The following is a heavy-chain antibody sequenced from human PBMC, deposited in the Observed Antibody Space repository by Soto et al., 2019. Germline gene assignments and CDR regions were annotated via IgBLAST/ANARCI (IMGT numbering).Heavy chain of an antibody. Sequence: GGSLRLSCVASGFTFSNYAMNWVRQAPGKGLEWVSAITGSGGSTYSADSVKGRFTISRDNSKNTLYLQMNSLRAEDTAVYYCAKDLEWLRFYFDYWGQGTLVTVSS. V-gene: IGHV3-23*01. CDR2: ITGSGGST. CDR3: AKDLEWLRFYFDY. J-gene: IGHJ4*02. CDR1: GFTFSNYA. D-gene: IGHD5-12*01.